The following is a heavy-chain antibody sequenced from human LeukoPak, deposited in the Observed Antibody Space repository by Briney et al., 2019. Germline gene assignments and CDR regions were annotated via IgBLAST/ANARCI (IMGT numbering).Heavy chain of an antibody. CDR1: GFTFSSYS. V-gene: IGHV4-34*01. CDR2: INHSGST. D-gene: IGHD2-15*01. Sequence: GSLRLSCAASGFTFSSYSMNWVRQAPGKGLEWIGEINHSGSTNYNPSLKSRVTISVDTSKNQFSLKLSSVTAADTAVYYCARFGGRYGTDYWGQGTLVTVSS. CDR3: ARFGGRYGTDY. J-gene: IGHJ4*02.